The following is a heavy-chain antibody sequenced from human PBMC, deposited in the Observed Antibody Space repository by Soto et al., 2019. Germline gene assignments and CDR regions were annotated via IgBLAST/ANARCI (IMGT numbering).Heavy chain of an antibody. CDR2: ISYDENNR. D-gene: IGHD5-12*01. J-gene: IGHJ6*02. CDR3: ARDLGDGYNTYGMDV. CDR1: GFTFRSYA. V-gene: IGHV3-30-3*01. Sequence: PGGSLRLSCAASGFTFRSYAMHWVRQAPGKGLEWVATISYDENNRYYADSVKGRFTISRDNAKNSLYLQMNSLRDEDTAVYYCARDLGDGYNTYGMDVWGQGTTVTVSS.